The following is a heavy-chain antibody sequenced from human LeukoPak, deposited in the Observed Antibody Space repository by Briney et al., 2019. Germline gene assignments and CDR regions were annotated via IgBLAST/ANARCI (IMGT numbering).Heavy chain of an antibody. Sequence: SETLSLTCTVSGGSISSGSYYWRWIRQPAGKGLEWIGRIYTSGSTNYNPSLKSRVTISVDTSKNQFSLKLSSVTAADTAVYYCASFLVGASYFDYWGQGTLVTVSS. CDR1: GGSISSGSYY. CDR3: ASFLVGASYFDY. J-gene: IGHJ4*02. V-gene: IGHV4-61*02. CDR2: IYTSGST. D-gene: IGHD1-26*01.